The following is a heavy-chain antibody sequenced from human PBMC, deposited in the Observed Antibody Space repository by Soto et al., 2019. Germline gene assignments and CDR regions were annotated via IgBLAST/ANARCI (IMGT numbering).Heavy chain of an antibody. V-gene: IGHV3-21*01. CDR1: GFTFSSYS. J-gene: IGHJ6*03. CDR3: GRDLGVPAALYYYYMDV. D-gene: IGHD2-2*01. Sequence: EVQLVESGGGLVKPGGSLRLSCAASGFTFSSYSMNWVRQAPGKGLEWVSSISSSSSYIYYADSVKGRFTISRDNAKNSLYLQMNSLRAEDTAVYYCGRDLGVPAALYYYYMDVWGKGTTVTVSS. CDR2: ISSSSSYI.